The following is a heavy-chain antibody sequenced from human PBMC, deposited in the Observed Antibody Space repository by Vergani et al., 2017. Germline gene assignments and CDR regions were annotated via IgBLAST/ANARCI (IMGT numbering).Heavy chain of an antibody. J-gene: IGHJ4*02. Sequence: EVQLLESGGGLVQPGGSLRLSCAASGFTFSSYAMSWIRQAPGKGLEWVSAIGGSGGSTYYADSVKGRFTISRDNSKNTLYLQMNSLRAEDTAVYYCAKESDSSSWYCPLAYWGQGTLVTVSS. D-gene: IGHD6-13*01. CDR2: IGGSGGST. CDR3: AKESDSSSWYCPLAY. V-gene: IGHV3-23*01. CDR1: GFTFSSYA.